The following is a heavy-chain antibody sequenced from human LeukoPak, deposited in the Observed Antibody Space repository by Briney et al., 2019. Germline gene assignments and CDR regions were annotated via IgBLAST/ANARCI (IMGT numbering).Heavy chain of an antibody. Sequence: PGGSLRLSCAASGFTFSGYDMNWVRQAPGKGLEWVSSISGSSSYIYYADSMKGRFTISRDNGKNSLYLQMNSLRAEDTAVYYCARDGYYDFWSGYSAHWGQGTLVTVSS. J-gene: IGHJ4*02. CDR3: ARDGYYDFWSGYSAH. CDR1: GFTFSGYD. D-gene: IGHD3-3*01. CDR2: ISGSSSYI. V-gene: IGHV3-21*01.